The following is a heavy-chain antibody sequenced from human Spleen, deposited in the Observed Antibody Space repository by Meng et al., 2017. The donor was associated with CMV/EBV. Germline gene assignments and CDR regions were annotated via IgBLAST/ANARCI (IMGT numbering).Heavy chain of an antibody. CDR1: GYTFTSYY. D-gene: IGHD2/OR15-2a*01. J-gene: IGHJ6*02. Sequence: ASVKVSCKASGYTFTSYYMHWVRQASGQGLEWMGIINPSGGSASYAQKFQGRVTMTRDTSTSTVYMELSSLRSEDTAVYYCASSDPLYAPYGMDVWGQGTTVTVSS. CDR3: ASSDPLYAPYGMDV. V-gene: IGHV1-46*01. CDR2: INPSGGSA.